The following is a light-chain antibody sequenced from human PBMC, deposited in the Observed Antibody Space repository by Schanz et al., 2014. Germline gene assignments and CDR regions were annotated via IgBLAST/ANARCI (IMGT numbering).Light chain of an antibody. CDR1: QGVTSNY. CDR3: QQRSNWPPMYT. Sequence: EVVLTQSPGSLSLSPGERGTLSCRASQGVTSNYLAWYQQKPGQAPRLLIYDASNRATGIPDRFSGSGSGTDFSLTISRPEPEDFAVYYCQQRSNWPPMYTFGQGTKLEIK. CDR2: DAS. V-gene: IGKV3D-20*02. J-gene: IGKJ2*01.